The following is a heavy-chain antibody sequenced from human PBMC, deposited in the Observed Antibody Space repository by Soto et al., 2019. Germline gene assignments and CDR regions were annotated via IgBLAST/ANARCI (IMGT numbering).Heavy chain of an antibody. J-gene: IGHJ3*02. CDR2: ISISGGTI. D-gene: IGHD5-12*01. CDR1: GFTVSSYE. CDR3: TKEKSVINSGYDAFDI. V-gene: IGHV3-48*03. Sequence: PGGSLRLCCAASGFTVSSYEMDWVRQAPGKGLEWVAYISISGGTIYYGDSVEGRFTISRDNADNSLYLQMNSLRAEDTAVYYCTKEKSVINSGYDAFDIWGRGTVVTVSS.